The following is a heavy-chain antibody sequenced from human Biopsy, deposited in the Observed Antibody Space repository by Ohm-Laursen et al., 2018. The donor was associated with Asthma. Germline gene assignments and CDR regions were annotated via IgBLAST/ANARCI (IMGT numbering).Heavy chain of an antibody. D-gene: IGHD5-18*01. V-gene: IGHV4-61*01. CDR3: ARDFVDSAMDYFDY. CDR2: IYYTGSD. CDR1: GGSVSTGSYY. J-gene: IGHJ4*02. Sequence: GTLSLTCTVSGGSVSTGSYYWSWIRQPPGKGLEWLGYIYYTGSDNYNPSLKSRVTISVDTSKNQFSLRLNSVTAADTAVYYCARDFVDSAMDYFDYWGQGTLVTVSS.